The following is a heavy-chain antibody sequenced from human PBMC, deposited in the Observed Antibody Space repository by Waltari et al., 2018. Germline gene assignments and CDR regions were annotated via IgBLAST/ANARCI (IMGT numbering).Heavy chain of an antibody. V-gene: IGHV3-21*01. D-gene: IGHD7-27*01. CDR2: VSSNGAYI. J-gene: IGHJ5*02. Sequence: EVQLMESGGGLVKPGGSLRLSCAASGFTFSTYNMNWVRQAPGKGREWVSSVSSNGAYIHYGDSVKGRFTISRDNATTSLYLQMNGLRDEDTAVYYCARGGWGFYLDLWGQGALVTVSS. CDR1: GFTFSTYN. CDR3: ARGGWGFYLDL.